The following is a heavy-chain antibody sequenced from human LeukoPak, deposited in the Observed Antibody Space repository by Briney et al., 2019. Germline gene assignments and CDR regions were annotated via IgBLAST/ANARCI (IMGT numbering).Heavy chain of an antibody. CDR2: ISSSSNTI. CDR3: ARDLASVGY. Sequence: GGSLRLSCSASGFTFSTYSMNWVRQAPGKGLEWVSYISSSSNTIYYADSVKGRFTIFRDNAKKSLFLQMNSLRAADTAVYYCARDLASVGYWGQGTLVTVSS. CDR1: GFTFSTYS. D-gene: IGHD3-10*01. J-gene: IGHJ4*02. V-gene: IGHV3-48*01.